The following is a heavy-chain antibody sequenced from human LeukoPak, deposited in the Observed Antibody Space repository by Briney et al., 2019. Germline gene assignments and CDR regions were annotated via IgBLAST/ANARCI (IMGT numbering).Heavy chain of an antibody. CDR3: ARLHYGGNYGYYYYYMDV. Sequence: SETLSLTCTVSGGSISSSSYYWGWIRQPPGKGLEWIGSVYYSGYTYYNPSLKSRVTISVDTSKNQFSLKLSSVTAADTAVYYCARLHYGGNYGYYYYYMDVWGKGTTVTISS. CDR1: GGSISSSSYY. J-gene: IGHJ6*03. V-gene: IGHV4-39*01. CDR2: VYYSGYT. D-gene: IGHD4-23*01.